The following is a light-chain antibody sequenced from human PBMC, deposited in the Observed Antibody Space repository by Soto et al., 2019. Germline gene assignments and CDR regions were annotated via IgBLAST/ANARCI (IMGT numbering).Light chain of an antibody. CDR2: GAS. CDR3: QQYKNGWT. J-gene: IGKJ1*01. CDR1: QSVSSSY. Sequence: EIVLTQSPGTLSLSPGERATLSCRASQSVSSSYLAWYQQKPGQAPRLLIYGASSRATGIPDRFSGSGSGTDFTLTISRLEPEDFAVYYCQQYKNGWTFGQGTKVEIK. V-gene: IGKV3-20*01.